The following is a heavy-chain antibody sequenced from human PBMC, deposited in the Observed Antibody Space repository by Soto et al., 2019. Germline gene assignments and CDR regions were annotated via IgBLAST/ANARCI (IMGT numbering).Heavy chain of an antibody. V-gene: IGHV1-69*01. CDR2: IIPIFGTA. Sequence: QVQLVQSGAEVKKPGSSVKVSCKTSGGTFSSYAINWVRQAPGQGLEWMGGIIPIFGTANYAQKFQGRVTINADESTSTAYMELSSLRSEDTAVYYCARARGPLGLLDYWGQGTLVTVSS. J-gene: IGHJ4*02. CDR3: ARARGPLGLLDY. CDR1: GGTFSSYA. D-gene: IGHD1-26*01.